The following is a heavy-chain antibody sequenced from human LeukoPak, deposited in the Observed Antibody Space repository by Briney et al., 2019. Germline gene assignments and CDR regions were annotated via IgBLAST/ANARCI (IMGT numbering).Heavy chain of an antibody. CDR3: ARVPTIVGATTGEYYYYYMDV. Sequence: GASVTVSCKASGYTFTSYDINWVRQAPGQGREWMGWMNPNSGNTGYAQKFQGRVTMTRNTSISTAYMELSSLRSEDTAVYYCARVPTIVGATTGEYYYYYMDVWGKGTTVTVSS. CDR2: MNPNSGNT. D-gene: IGHD1-26*01. V-gene: IGHV1-8*01. CDR1: GYTFTSYD. J-gene: IGHJ6*03.